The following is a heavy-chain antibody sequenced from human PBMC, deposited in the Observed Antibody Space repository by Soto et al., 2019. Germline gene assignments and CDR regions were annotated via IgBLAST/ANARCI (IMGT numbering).Heavy chain of an antibody. J-gene: IGHJ4*02. CDR1: GFTFSSYS. CDR3: ASSPYYYDSSNYYGH. Sequence: EVQLVESGGVLVQPGGSLRLSCAASGFTFSSYSMNWVRRAPGKGLEWVSYISSSSSTIYYADSVKGRFTISRDNAKNSLHQQLNSLPDEDTAVYYCASSPYYYDSSNYYGHWGQGTLVTASS. D-gene: IGHD3-22*01. V-gene: IGHV3-48*02. CDR2: ISSSSSTI.